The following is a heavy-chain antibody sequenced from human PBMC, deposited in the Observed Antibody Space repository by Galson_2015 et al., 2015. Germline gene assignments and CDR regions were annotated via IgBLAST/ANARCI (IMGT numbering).Heavy chain of an antibody. CDR1: GFTFSNYA. D-gene: IGHD2-2*01. Sequence: SLRLSCAASGFTFSNYAMHWVRQAPGKGLEWLAVLSFDENIEYYADSVKGRFTISRDNSKNTLYLQMRSLTVEDTAVYYCARDPCSSTSCYYYYGMDVWGQGTTVTVSS. CDR2: LSFDENIE. CDR3: ARDPCSSTSCYYYYGMDV. V-gene: IGHV3-30-3*01. J-gene: IGHJ6*02.